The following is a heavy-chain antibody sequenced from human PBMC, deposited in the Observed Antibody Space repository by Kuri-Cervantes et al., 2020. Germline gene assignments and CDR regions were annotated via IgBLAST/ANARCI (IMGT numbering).Heavy chain of an antibody. D-gene: IGHD2-2*01. CDR3: AREPLIPTPPLDL. CDR2: IWYDGSNK. J-gene: IGHJ2*01. CDR1: GFTFSSYG. Sequence: GGSLRLSCAASGFTFSSYGMHWVRQAPGKGLEWVAVIWYDGSNKYYADSVKGRFTISRDNSQNTLYLQMNSLRAEDTAVYYCAREPLIPTPPLDLWGRGTLVTVSS. V-gene: IGHV3-33*01.